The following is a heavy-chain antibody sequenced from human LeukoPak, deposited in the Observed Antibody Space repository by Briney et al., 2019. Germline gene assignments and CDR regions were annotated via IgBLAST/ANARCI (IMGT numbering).Heavy chain of an antibody. CDR3: ARDSSGYYSDY. CDR2: IIPILGIA. J-gene: IGHJ4*02. CDR1: GGTSSSYA. D-gene: IGHD3-22*01. Sequence: SVKVSWKASGGTSSSYAISWVRQAPGQGLEWMGRIIPILGIANYAQKFQGRVTITADKSTSTAYMELSSLRSEDTAVYYCARDSSGYYSDYWGQGTLVTVSS. V-gene: IGHV1-69*04.